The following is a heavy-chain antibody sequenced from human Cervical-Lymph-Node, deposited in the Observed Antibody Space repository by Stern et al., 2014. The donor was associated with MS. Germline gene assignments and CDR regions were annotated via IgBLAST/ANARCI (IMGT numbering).Heavy chain of an antibody. Sequence: EVQLEESGGGLVQPGRSLRLSCTASGFTFGDYAMSWFRQAPGKGLEWVGFIRGKAYGGATDYAASVRRRFTISRDDSKSIAYLQMNSMKIEDAGVYYCTRGVRGNDYYGMDVWGQGTTVTVSS. CDR2: IRGKAYGGAT. CDR3: TRGVRGNDYYGMDV. CDR1: GFTFGDYA. V-gene: IGHV3-49*03. D-gene: IGHD3-10*01. J-gene: IGHJ6*02.